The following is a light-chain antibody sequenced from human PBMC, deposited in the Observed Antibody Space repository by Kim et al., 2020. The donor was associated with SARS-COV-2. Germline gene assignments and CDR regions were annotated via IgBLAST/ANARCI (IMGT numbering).Light chain of an antibody. Sequence: SPGDRAILSCRASQSVSSDLAWYQQKPGQAPRLLMFDASSRATGIPARFSASGSGTDFTLTISSLEPEDFAVYYCQQRGNWPPVTFGGGTKVDIK. CDR1: QSVSSD. CDR3: QQRGNWPPVT. J-gene: IGKJ4*02. CDR2: DAS. V-gene: IGKV3-11*01.